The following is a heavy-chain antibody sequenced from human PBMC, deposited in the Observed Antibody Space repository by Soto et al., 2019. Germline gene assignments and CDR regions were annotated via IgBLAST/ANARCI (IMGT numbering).Heavy chain of an antibody. CDR2: ISGSGGST. J-gene: IGHJ5*02. V-gene: IGHV3-23*01. CDR3: AKSPMIYYDSSDYRVNWFDP. D-gene: IGHD3-22*01. CDR1: GFTFSSYA. Sequence: PGGSLRLSCAASGFTFSSYAMSWVRQAPGKGLEWVSAISGSGGSTYYADSVKGRFTISRDNSKNTLYLQMNSLRAEDTAVYYCAKSPMIYYDSSDYRVNWFDPWGQGTLVTVSS.